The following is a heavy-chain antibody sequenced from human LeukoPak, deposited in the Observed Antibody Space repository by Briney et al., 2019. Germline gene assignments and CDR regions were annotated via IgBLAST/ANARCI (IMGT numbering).Heavy chain of an antibody. CDR1: GASISSGSYY. V-gene: IGHV4-39*07. J-gene: IGHJ4*02. Sequence: SETLSLTCTVSGASISSGSYYWSWIRQPPGKGLEWIGEINHSGSTNYNPSLKSRVTISLDTSKNQFSLKLSSVTAADTAVYSCARGRGTGALIDYWGQGTLVTVSS. CDR3: ARGRGTGALIDY. CDR2: INHSGST. D-gene: IGHD1-1*01.